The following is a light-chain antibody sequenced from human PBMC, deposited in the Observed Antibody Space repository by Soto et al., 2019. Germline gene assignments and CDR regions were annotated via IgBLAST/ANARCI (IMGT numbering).Light chain of an antibody. CDR1: HDIKKY. Sequence: DIQMTQSPSSLSASVGDRVTITCQASHDIKKYLNWFQEKPGKAPKLLIYDASNLQTGVPLRFSGSGSGTHFTFTISSLQPEDIATYYCQRYDSLPPTFGQGTRLDIK. CDR2: DAS. J-gene: IGKJ5*01. V-gene: IGKV1-33*01. CDR3: QRYDSLPPT.